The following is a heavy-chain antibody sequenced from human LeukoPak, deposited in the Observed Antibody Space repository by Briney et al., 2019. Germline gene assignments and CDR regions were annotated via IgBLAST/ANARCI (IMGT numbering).Heavy chain of an antibody. Sequence: GGSLRLSCAASGFTFSSYGMHWVRQAPGKGLEWVAFIRYDGSNKYYADSVKGRFTISRDNAKNSLYLQMISLRVEDTALYYCAKSIEGSGSYYDSYFDYWGQGALVTVSS. CDR2: IRYDGSNK. CDR3: AKSIEGSGSYYDSYFDY. J-gene: IGHJ4*02. V-gene: IGHV3-30*02. CDR1: GFTFSSYG. D-gene: IGHD3-10*01.